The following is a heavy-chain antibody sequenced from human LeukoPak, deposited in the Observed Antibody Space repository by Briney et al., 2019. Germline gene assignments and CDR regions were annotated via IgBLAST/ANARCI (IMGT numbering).Heavy chain of an antibody. CDR2: ISDSGGST. Sequence: GGSLRLSCAASGFTFSTFAMTWVRQAPGKGLEWVSVISDSGGSTSYVDSVKGRFTISRDNSKNTLYLQMNTLRAEDTAVYYCAKGTIAAAPWGQGTLVTVSS. V-gene: IGHV3-23*01. J-gene: IGHJ5*02. CDR1: GFTFSTFA. CDR3: AKGTIAAAP. D-gene: IGHD6-13*01.